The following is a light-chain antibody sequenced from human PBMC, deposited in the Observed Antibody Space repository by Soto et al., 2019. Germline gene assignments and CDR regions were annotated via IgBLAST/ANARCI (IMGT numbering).Light chain of an antibody. V-gene: IGKV1-5*03. J-gene: IGKJ1*01. Sequence: DIQMTQSPSTLSASVGDRVTITCRASQSLRNWLAWYQQKPGKAPKLLTYKASSLESGFPSRFSGSGSGAEFTLTINGLQPDDFATYYCQQYDTHSWTFGQGTKVEIK. CDR1: QSLRNW. CDR2: KAS. CDR3: QQYDTHSWT.